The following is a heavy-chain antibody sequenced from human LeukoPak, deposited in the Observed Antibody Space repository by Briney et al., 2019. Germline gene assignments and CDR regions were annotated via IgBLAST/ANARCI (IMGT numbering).Heavy chain of an antibody. CDR3: ARESLGATTRQFDY. CDR2: IYYSGST. J-gene: IGHJ4*02. Sequence: PSETLSLTCTVSGGSISSHYWSWIRQPPGKRLEWIGYIYYSGSTNYNPSLKSRVTISVDTSKNQFSLKLSSVTAADTAVYNCARESLGATTRQFDYWGQGTLVTVSS. D-gene: IGHD5-12*01. V-gene: IGHV4-59*11. CDR1: GGSISSHY.